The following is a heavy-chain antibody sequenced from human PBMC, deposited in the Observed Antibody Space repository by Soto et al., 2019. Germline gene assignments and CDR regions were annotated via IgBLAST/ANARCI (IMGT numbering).Heavy chain of an antibody. D-gene: IGHD3-10*01. CDR2: IWYDGSNK. CDR3: ARDQVPGVTNY. Sequence: QVQLVESGGGVVQPGRSLRLSCAASGFTFSSYGMHWVRQAPGKGLEWVAVIWYDGSNKYYAAFVKGRFTISRDNSKNPLYLQMTSLRAEDTAVYYCARDQVPGVTNYWGQGTLVTVSS. CDR1: GFTFSSYG. J-gene: IGHJ4*02. V-gene: IGHV3-33*01.